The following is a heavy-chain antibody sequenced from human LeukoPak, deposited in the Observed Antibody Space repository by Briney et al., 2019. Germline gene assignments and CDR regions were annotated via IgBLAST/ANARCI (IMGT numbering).Heavy chain of an antibody. Sequence: SETLSLTCTVSGGSITFGNYYWTWIRQPAGKGLEWIGRIYNTGLTDDNPSLKSRVTMSLDTSKNQFFLTLTSVTAADTALYYCARDLGGEYYASGSFNWFDPWGQGTLVTVSS. V-gene: IGHV4-4*07. J-gene: IGHJ5*02. CDR2: IYNTGLT. CDR3: ARDLGGEYYASGSFNWFDP. D-gene: IGHD3-10*01. CDR1: GGSITFGNYY.